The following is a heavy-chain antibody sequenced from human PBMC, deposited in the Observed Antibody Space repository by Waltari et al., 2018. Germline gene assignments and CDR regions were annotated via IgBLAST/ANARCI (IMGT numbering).Heavy chain of an antibody. CDR1: GFTFSSHA. CDR3: AKVSYDSSGYYLNYYYYGMDV. CDR2: ISGSGGCT. V-gene: IGHV3-23*01. Sequence: EVQLLESGGGLVQPGGSLRLSCAASGFTFSSHAMSWVRQAPGKGLEWVSAISGSGGCTYYADSVKGRLTISRDNSKNTLYLQMNSLRAEDTAVYYCAKVSYDSSGYYLNYYYYGMDVWGQGTTVTVSS. D-gene: IGHD3-22*01. J-gene: IGHJ6*02.